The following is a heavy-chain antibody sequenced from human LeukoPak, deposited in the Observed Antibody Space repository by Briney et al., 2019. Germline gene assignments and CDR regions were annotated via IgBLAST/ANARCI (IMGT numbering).Heavy chain of an antibody. CDR1: GFTFTNAR. CDR3: TTVGNWNPRSY. CDR2: VTSKTEGGTA. V-gene: IGHV3-15*01. J-gene: IGHJ4*02. D-gene: IGHD1-20*01. Sequence: GGSLRLSCAASGFTFTNARMSWVRQAAGKGLEWVGRVTSKTEGGTADYSAPVKGRFTISRDDSKNILYLQMSSLETEDTGVYYCTTVGNWNPRSYWGQGTLVTVSS.